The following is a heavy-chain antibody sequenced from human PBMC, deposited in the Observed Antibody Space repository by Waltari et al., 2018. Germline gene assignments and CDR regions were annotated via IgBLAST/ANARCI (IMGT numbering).Heavy chain of an antibody. D-gene: IGHD2-21*02. Sequence: EVDLVESGGGLVKPGGSLRLSCAASGFTFNSYTIHWVRQAPGKGVEWVSSISSQSSYIYYADSVKVRFTIFRDNAKNSLYLQMSSLRVDDTAVYYCVREVVGTDNWFDPWGQGTLVTVSS. CDR2: ISSQSSYI. V-gene: IGHV3-21*01. CDR3: VREVVGTDNWFDP. CDR1: GFTFNSYT. J-gene: IGHJ5*02.